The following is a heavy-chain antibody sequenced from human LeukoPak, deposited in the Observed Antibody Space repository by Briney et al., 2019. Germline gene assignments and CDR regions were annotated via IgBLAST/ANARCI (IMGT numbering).Heavy chain of an antibody. J-gene: IGHJ4*02. CDR1: GFTFSSYA. CDR2: ISGSGGST. CDR3: ANEESVEGY. D-gene: IGHD1-1*01. Sequence: GGSLRLSCAASGFTFSSYALSWVRQAPGKGLEWVSTISGSGGSTYYADSVKGRFTISRDNSKNTLCLQMNSLRAEDTAMYYCANEESVEGYWGQGTLVTVSS. V-gene: IGHV3-23*01.